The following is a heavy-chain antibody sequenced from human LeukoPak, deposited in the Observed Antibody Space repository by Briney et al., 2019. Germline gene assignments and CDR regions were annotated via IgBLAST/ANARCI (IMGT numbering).Heavy chain of an antibody. Sequence: GRSLRLSCSASGFTFSSYAMHWVRQAPGKGLEWVAVISYDGYITRHADSVRGRFTISRDNSKNTLYLQMNTLRSEDTAVYYCVRDGYCGSATCYGWFDPWGQGALVTVSS. J-gene: IGHJ5*02. CDR3: VRDGYCGSATCYGWFDP. D-gene: IGHD2-2*03. CDR2: ISYDGYIT. CDR1: GFTFSSYA. V-gene: IGHV3-30*01.